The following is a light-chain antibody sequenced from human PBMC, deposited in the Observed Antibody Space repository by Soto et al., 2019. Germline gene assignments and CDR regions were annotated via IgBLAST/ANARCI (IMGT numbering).Light chain of an antibody. CDR3: QQYNNWPPWT. CDR2: GAS. V-gene: IGKV3-15*01. J-gene: IGKJ1*01. Sequence: EIVMTQSQATLSVSPGERATPSCRASQSVSSNLAWYQQKPGQAPRLLIYGASTRATGIPARFSGSGSGTEFTLTISSLQSEDFAVYYCQQYNNWPPWTFGQGTKVDIK. CDR1: QSVSSN.